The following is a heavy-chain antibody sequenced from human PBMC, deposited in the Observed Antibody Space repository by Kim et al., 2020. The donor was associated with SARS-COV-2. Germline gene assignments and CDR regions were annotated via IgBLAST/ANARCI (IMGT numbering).Heavy chain of an antibody. CDR1: GFTFSSYA. V-gene: IGHV3-23*01. D-gene: IGHD1-7*01. Sequence: GGSLRLSCAASGFTFSSYAMSWVRQAPGKGLEWVSAISGSGGSTYYADSVKGRFTISRDNSKNTLYLQMNSLRAEDTAVYYCAKGRQGYPARGRANWNYDTFDIRGQGKMGTVSS. CDR3: AKGRQGYPARGRANWNYDTFDI. CDR2: ISGSGGST. J-gene: IGHJ3*02.